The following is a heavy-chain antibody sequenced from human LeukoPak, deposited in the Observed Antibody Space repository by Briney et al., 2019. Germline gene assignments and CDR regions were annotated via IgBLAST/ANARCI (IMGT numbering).Heavy chain of an antibody. D-gene: IGHD3-10*01. Sequence: PSETLSLTCAVYGGSFSGYYWSWIRQPPGERLEWIGYIYPSGSTNYNPSLKSRVTISADTSKNHFSLSLNSMTAADTAVYYCARGSGAPTPFPLDFWGQGILVTVSS. CDR3: ARGSGAPTPFPLDF. CDR1: GGSFSGYY. J-gene: IGHJ4*01. CDR2: IYPSGST. V-gene: IGHV4-4*09.